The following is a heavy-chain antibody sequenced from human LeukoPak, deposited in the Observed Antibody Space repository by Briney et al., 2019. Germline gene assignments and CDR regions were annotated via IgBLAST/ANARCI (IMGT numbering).Heavy chain of an antibody. CDR3: AKRYTSDWYLFDY. J-gene: IGHJ4*02. CDR1: GFTFSSYS. V-gene: IGHV3-23*01. D-gene: IGHD6-19*01. CDR2: SGTGGTT. Sequence: GGSLRLSCAASGFTFSSYSMSWVRQAPGKGLEWVSASGTGGTTYYADSVKGRFTVSRDNSKNTLYLQMNSLGAEDTAVYFCAKRYTSDWYLFDYWGQGTLVTVSS.